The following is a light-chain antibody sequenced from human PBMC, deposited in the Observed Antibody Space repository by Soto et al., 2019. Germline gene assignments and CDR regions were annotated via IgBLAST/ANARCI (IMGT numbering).Light chain of an antibody. Sequence: EIVLTQSPAPLSFSPGERATLSCRASQSVSSSSLAWYQQKPGQAPRLLIYGASSRATGIPDRFSGSGSGTDFTLTISRLEPEDFAVYYCQQYGSSPWTFGQGSKVDIK. V-gene: IGKV3-20*01. CDR2: GAS. CDR1: QSVSSSS. J-gene: IGKJ1*01. CDR3: QQYGSSPWT.